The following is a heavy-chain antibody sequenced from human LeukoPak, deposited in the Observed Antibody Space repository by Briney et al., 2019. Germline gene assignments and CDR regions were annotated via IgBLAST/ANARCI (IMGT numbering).Heavy chain of an antibody. CDR3: ARGVVAAPQTFDY. D-gene: IGHD2-15*01. CDR2: IYFGGST. V-gene: IGHV4-61*08. J-gene: IGHJ4*02. CDR1: GGSISS. Sequence: SETLSLTCTVSGGSISSFYWSWFYWSWIRQPPGKGLEWIGYIYFGGSTNYNPSLKSRVTISVDTSKNQFSLKLSSVTAADTAVYYCARGVVAAPQTFDYWGQGTLVTVSS.